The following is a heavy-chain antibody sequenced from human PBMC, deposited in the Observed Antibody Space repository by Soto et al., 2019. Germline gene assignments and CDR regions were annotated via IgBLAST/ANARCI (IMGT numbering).Heavy chain of an antibody. CDR3: AKDSRIVVVTAPYDY. V-gene: IGHV3-30*18. CDR1: GFTFSSYG. D-gene: IGHD2-21*02. Sequence: QVQLVESGGGVVQPGRSLRLSCADSGFTFSSYGMHWVRQAPGKGLEWVAVISYDGSNKYYADSVKGRFTISRDNSKNTLYLQMNSLRAEDTAVYYCAKDSRIVVVTAPYDYWGQGTLVTVSS. CDR2: ISYDGSNK. J-gene: IGHJ4*02.